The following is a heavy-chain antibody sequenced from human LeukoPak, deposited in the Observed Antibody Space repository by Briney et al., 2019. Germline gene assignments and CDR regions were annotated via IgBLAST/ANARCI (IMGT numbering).Heavy chain of an antibody. V-gene: IGHV3-9*01. CDR2: ISWNGGST. Sequence: GRSLRLSCAAFGFTFDDHGMHWVRQGPGKGLEWVSGISWNGGSTGYADSVKGRFTISRDNTKNSLYLQMNSLRPEDTAFYYCTKELYTTNHFDSWGQGTLVTVSS. CDR1: GFTFDDHG. J-gene: IGHJ4*02. D-gene: IGHD2-2*02. CDR3: TKELYTTNHFDS.